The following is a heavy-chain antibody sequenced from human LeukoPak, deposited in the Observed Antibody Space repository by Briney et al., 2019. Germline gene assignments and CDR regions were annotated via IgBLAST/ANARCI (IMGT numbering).Heavy chain of an antibody. CDR1: GYTFSKYG. J-gene: IGHJ4*02. Sequence: ASVKVSCKASGYTFSKYGITWVRQAPGQGLEWMGWISAYNGNTYYAQNLQGRVTMTTDTSTSTAYMELRSLRSDDTAVYYCARRQGTTLNFDYWGQGTLVTVSS. CDR3: ARRQGTTLNFDY. CDR2: ISAYNGNT. V-gene: IGHV1-18*01. D-gene: IGHD1-1*01.